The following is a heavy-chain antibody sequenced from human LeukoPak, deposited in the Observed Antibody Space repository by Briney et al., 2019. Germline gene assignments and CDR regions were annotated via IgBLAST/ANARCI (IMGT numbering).Heavy chain of an antibody. CDR1: GCTFTGYY. V-gene: IGHV1-2*02. Sequence: ASVKVSCKASGCTFTGYYMHWVRLAPGQGLEWMGWINPNSGGTNYAQKFQGRVTMTRDTSISTAYMELSRLRSDDTAVYYCGRVRTMRVVATDYWGQGTLVTVSS. J-gene: IGHJ4*02. CDR3: GRVRTMRVVATDY. CDR2: INPNSGGT. D-gene: IGHD3-22*01.